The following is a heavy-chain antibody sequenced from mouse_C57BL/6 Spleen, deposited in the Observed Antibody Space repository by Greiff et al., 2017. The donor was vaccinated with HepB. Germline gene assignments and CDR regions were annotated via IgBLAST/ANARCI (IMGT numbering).Heavy chain of an antibody. D-gene: IGHD2-4*01. V-gene: IGHV1-82*01. CDR1: GYAFSSSW. CDR3: ATEEGLRRTLDY. Sequence: VQLQQSGPELVKPGASVKISCKASGYAFSSSWMNWVKQRPGKGLEWIGRIYPGDGDTNYNGKFKGKATLTADKSSSTAYMQLSSLTSEDSAVYFCATEEGLRRTLDYWGQGTTLTVSS. CDR2: IYPGDGDT. J-gene: IGHJ2*01.